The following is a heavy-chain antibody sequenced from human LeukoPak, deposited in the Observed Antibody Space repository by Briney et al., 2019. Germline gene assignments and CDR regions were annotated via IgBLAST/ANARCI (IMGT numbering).Heavy chain of an antibody. D-gene: IGHD3-16*01. CDR1: GFTFSSYA. Sequence: PGGSLRLSCAASGFTFSSYAMSWVRQAPGKGLEWVSAISGSSGSTYYADSVKGRFTISRDNSKNTLYLQMNSLRAEDTAVYYCAKGGGLRGGYFDYWGQGTLVTVSS. CDR2: ISGSSGST. V-gene: IGHV3-23*01. J-gene: IGHJ4*02. CDR3: AKGGGLRGGYFDY.